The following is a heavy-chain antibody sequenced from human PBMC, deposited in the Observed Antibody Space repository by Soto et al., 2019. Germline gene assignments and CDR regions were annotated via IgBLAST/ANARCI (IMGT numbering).Heavy chain of an antibody. CDR1: GYTFSGDW. CDR3: ARLPLYFGAFRGAFDI. D-gene: IGHD3-10*01. CDR2: FSPGDSDT. Sequence: RGESLKISCKASGYTFSGDWIGWGRQMPGKGLEWMGIFSPGDSDTRYSPSFQGQVTISADTSISTAYLHWSSLKASDTAMYYCARLPLYFGAFRGAFDIWGQGTMVTVSS. V-gene: IGHV5-51*01. J-gene: IGHJ3*02.